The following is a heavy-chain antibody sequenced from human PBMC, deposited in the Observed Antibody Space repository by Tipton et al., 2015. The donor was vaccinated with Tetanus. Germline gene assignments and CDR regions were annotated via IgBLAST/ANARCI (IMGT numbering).Heavy chain of an antibody. V-gene: IGHV4-34*01. CDR1: GGSFSAYY. CDR2: INHSGST. D-gene: IGHD1-7*01. J-gene: IGHJ4*02. CDR3: ARDLGTSGFH. Sequence: TLSLTCAVYGGSFSAYYWSWIRQSPGKGLEWIGEINHSGSTTYSPSFKSRVTISVDTPKNQFSLKLTSLTVADTAVYYCARDLGTSGFHWGQGTLVTVSS.